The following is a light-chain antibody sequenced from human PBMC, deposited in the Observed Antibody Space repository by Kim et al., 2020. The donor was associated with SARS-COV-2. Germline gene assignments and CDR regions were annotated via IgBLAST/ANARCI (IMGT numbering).Light chain of an antibody. CDR2: QDS. V-gene: IGLV3-1*01. Sequence: VSPGQTASITCSGDKLGDKYACWYQQNPGQSPVLVIYQDSKRPSGIPERFSGSNSGNTATLTIGGTQAMDEADYYCQAWDSSTAVFGGGTQLTVL. CDR3: QAWDSSTAV. CDR1: KLGDKY. J-gene: IGLJ2*01.